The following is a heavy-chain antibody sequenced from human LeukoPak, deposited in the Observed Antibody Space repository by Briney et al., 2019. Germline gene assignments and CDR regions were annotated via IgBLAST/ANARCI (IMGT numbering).Heavy chain of an antibody. D-gene: IGHD2-15*01. CDR2: IYYSGST. J-gene: IGHJ4*02. Sequence: PPETLSLTCTVSGGSISSYYWSWIRQPPGKGLEWIGYIYYSGSTNYNPSLKSRVTISVDTSKNQFSLKLSSVTAADTAVYYCARVRIGFDYWGQGTLVTVSS. V-gene: IGHV4-59*01. CDR3: ARVRIGFDY. CDR1: GGSISSYY.